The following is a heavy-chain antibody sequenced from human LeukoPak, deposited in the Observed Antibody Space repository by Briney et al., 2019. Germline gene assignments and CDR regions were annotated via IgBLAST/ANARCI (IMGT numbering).Heavy chain of an antibody. V-gene: IGHV5-51*01. D-gene: IGHD3-10*01. CDR1: GYIFTRFW. Sequence: GASLQISCEGSGYIFTRFWIGWVRQRPGKGLEWMGIIYPGDSDTTYSPSFQGQVTISADKSLSTAYLQWSSLKASDTAVYYCARPPTMRYSVGSVDYWGQGTLVTVSS. J-gene: IGHJ4*02. CDR3: ARPPTMRYSVGSVDY. CDR2: IYPGDSDT.